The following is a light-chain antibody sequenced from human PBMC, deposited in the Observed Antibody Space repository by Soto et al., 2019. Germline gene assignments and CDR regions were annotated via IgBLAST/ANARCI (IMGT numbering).Light chain of an antibody. CDR2: GAS. CDR3: QHYKSWPYT. CDR1: QNIGNS. V-gene: IGKV3-15*01. J-gene: IGKJ2*01. Sequence: IVMTQSPATLSMSPGQRASLYCRASQNIGNSLAWYQQNPGQAPRLLISGASTRDTGVPDRFSGSGSGTEFTLTISSLQSEDFAVYYCQHYKSWPYTFGQGTKVDIK.